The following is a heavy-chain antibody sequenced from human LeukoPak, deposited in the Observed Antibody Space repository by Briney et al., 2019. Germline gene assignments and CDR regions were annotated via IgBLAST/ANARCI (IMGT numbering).Heavy chain of an antibody. V-gene: IGHV4-39*01. CDR3: ARLPRIAARPGWFDP. Sequence: SETLSLTCTVCGGSISSSSYYWGWIRQPPGKGLEWIGSIYYSGSTYYNPSLKSRVTISVDTSKNQFSLKLSSVTAADTAVYYCARLPRIAARPGWFDPWGQGTLVTVSS. D-gene: IGHD6-6*01. J-gene: IGHJ5*02. CDR1: GGSISSSSYY. CDR2: IYYSGST.